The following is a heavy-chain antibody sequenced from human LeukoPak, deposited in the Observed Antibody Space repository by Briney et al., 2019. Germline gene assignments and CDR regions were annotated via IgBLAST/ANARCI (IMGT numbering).Heavy chain of an antibody. CDR1: GFTFSNAW. J-gene: IGHJ4*02. D-gene: IGHD3-10*01. CDR2: IKSKTDGGTT. CDR3: TTDAHRLLWFGELLSGYFDY. V-gene: IGHV3-15*01. Sequence: GGSLRLSCAASGFTFSNAWMSWARQAPGEGLEWVGRIKSKTDGGTTDYAAPVKGRFTISRDDSKNTLYLQMNSLKTEDTAVYYCTTDAHRLLWFGELLSGYFDYWGQGTLVTVSS.